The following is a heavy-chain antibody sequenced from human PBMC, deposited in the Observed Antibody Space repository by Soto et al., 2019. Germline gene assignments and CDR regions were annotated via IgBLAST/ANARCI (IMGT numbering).Heavy chain of an antibody. CDR1: GGSFSGYY. V-gene: IGHV4-34*01. CDR2: INHSGST. Sequence: SETLSLTCAVYGGSFSGYYWSWIRQPPGKGLEWIGEINHSGSTNYNPSLKSRVTISVDTSKNQFSLKLSSVTAADTAVYYCARFDYYYSMDVWGQGTTVTVSS. J-gene: IGHJ6*02. CDR3: ARFDYYYSMDV.